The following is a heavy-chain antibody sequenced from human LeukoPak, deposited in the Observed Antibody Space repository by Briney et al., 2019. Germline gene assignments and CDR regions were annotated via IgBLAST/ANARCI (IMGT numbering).Heavy chain of an antibody. V-gene: IGHV3-11*04. J-gene: IGHJ4*02. D-gene: IGHD6-13*01. CDR3: ATLLDSYSSSWYVFDY. CDR1: GFTFSDYY. CDR2: ISSSGSTI. Sequence: GGSLRLSCAASGFTFSDYYMSWIRQAPGKGLEWVSYISSSGSTIYYADSVKGRFTISRDNAKNSLYLQMNSLRAEDTAVYYCATLLDSYSSSWYVFDYWGQGTLVTVSS.